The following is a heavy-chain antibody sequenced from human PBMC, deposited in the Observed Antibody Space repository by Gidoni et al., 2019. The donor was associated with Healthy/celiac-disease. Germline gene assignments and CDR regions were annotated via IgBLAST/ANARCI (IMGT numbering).Heavy chain of an antibody. D-gene: IGHD2-21*02. J-gene: IGHJ4*02. CDR3: ARGVLEAVTGFSY. Sequence: VQLVESGGGLVQPGGSLRLSCAASGFTVSSNYMSWVRQAPGKGLEWVSVIYSGGSTYYADAVKGRFTISRDNSKNTLYLQMNSLRAEDTVVYYCARGVLEAVTGFSYWGQGTLVTVSS. V-gene: IGHV3-66*02. CDR1: GFTVSSNY. CDR2: IYSGGST.